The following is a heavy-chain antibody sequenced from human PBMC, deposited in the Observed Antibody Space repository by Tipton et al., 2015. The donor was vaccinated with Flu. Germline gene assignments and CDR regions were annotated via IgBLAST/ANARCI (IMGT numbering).Heavy chain of an antibody. CDR3: ARVRGYCSTTTCLLTFEF. CDR2: IYSGGST. J-gene: IGHJ4*01. Sequence: SLRLSCGVSGFSVSSYYMTWVRQAPGKGLEWVSVIYSGGSTYSADSVKGRFTISRDNSKNTLYLQMNSLRAEDTAVYYCARVRGYCSTTTCLLTFEFWGQGALVTVSS. D-gene: IGHD2-2*01. V-gene: IGHV3-53*01. CDR1: GFSVSSYY.